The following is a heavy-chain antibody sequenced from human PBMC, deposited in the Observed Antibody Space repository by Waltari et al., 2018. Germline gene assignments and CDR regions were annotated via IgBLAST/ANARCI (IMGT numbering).Heavy chain of an antibody. D-gene: IGHD3-3*01. Sequence: QVQLVQSGAEVKKPGASVKVSCKASGYTFTGYYMHWVRQAPGQGLEWMGRSNTNSGGTNYAQKFQGRVTMTSDTSISTAYMELSRLRSDDTAVYYCARTLRFLEWSPLFYGMDVWGQGTTVTVSS. J-gene: IGHJ6*02. CDR1: GYTFTGYY. CDR2: SNTNSGGT. V-gene: IGHV1-2*06. CDR3: ARTLRFLEWSPLFYGMDV.